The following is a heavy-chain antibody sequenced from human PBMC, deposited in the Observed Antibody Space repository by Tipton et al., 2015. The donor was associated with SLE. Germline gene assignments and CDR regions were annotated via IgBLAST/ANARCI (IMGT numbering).Heavy chain of an antibody. J-gene: IGHJ4*02. Sequence: SLRLSCAASGFTFSSYGMNWVRQAPGQGLQWVSSFSSSGNYISYADSVKGRFTISRDNAKNSLYLQMNSLRAEDTAVYYCARGIGITGTTEYWGQGTLVTVSS. CDR2: FSSSGNYI. CDR1: GFTFSSYG. CDR3: ARGIGITGTTEY. V-gene: IGHV3-21*01. D-gene: IGHD1-7*01.